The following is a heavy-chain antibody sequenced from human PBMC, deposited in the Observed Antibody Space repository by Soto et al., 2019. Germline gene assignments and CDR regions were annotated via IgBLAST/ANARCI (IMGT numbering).Heavy chain of an antibody. CDR1: GGSISSSSYY. CDR2: IYYSGST. D-gene: IGHD6-13*01. Sequence: SETLSLTCTVSGGSISSSSYYWGWIRQPPGKGLEWIGSIYYSGSTYYNPSLKSRVTISVDTSKNQFSLKLSSVTAADTAVYYCARGPVAAAGNRLDPWGQGTLVTVSS. J-gene: IGHJ5*02. CDR3: ARGPVAAAGNRLDP. V-gene: IGHV4-39*07.